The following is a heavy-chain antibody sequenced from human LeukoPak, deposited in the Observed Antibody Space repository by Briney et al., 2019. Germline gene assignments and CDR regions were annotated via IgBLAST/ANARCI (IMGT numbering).Heavy chain of an antibody. V-gene: IGHV3-23*01. J-gene: IGHJ4*02. CDR3: AKDLSDYYDSSGSLDY. D-gene: IGHD3-22*01. CDR1: GFTVSSNY. CDR2: ISGSGGST. Sequence: PGGSLRLSCAASGFTVSSNYMSWVRQAPGEGLGWVSAISGSGGSTYYADSVKGRFTISRDNSKNTLYLQMNSLRAEDTAVYYCAKDLSDYYDSSGSLDYWGQGTLVTVSS.